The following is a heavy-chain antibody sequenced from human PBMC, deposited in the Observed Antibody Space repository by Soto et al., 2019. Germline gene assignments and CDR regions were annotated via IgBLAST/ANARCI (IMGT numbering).Heavy chain of an antibody. V-gene: IGHV1-69*13. Sequence: EASVKVSCKASGGTFSSYAISWVRQAPGQGLEWMGGIIPIFGTANYAQKFQGRVTITADESTSTAYMELSSLRSEDTAVYYCARDGGCSSTSCYKYVPPHYWGQGTLVTVSS. CDR2: IIPIFGTA. D-gene: IGHD2-2*02. CDR1: GGTFSSYA. J-gene: IGHJ4*02. CDR3: ARDGGCSSTSCYKYVPPHY.